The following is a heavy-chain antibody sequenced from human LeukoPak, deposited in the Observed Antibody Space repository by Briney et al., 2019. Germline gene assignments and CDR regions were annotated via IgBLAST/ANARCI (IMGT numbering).Heavy chain of an antibody. CDR3: AGSRGDAFDI. V-gene: IGHV1-69-2*01. CDR1: GYTFTDYY. Sequence: ASVKVSCKVSGYTFTDYYMHWVQQAPGKGLEWMGLVDPEDGETIYAEKFQGRVTITADTSTDTAYMELSSLRSEDTAVYYCAGSRGDAFDIWGQGTMVIVSS. CDR2: VDPEDGET. J-gene: IGHJ3*02. D-gene: IGHD3-10*01.